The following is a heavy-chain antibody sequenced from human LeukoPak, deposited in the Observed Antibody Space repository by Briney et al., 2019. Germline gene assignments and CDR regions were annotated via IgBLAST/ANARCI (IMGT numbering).Heavy chain of an antibody. CDR3: ARGAILTGTSL. D-gene: IGHD3-9*01. CDR1: GGYIRSYF. J-gene: IGHJ6*04. Sequence: SEPLSLTCSACGGYIRSYFWCWLQQPPEKGQERRGYFYYGANPKYNPSLKSRVTISLDTSKSQFSLNLTSVTAADTAMYYCARGAILTGTSLWGKGTTVTISS. CDR2: FYYGANP. V-gene: IGHV4-59*01.